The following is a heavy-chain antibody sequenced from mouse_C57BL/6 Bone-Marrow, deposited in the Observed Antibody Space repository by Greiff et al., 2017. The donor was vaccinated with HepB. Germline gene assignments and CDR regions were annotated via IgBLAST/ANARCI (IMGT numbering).Heavy chain of an antibody. CDR1: GYTFTDHT. D-gene: IGHD2-5*01. J-gene: IGHJ4*01. Sequence: QVQLQQSDAELVKPGASVKISCKVSGYTFTDHTIHWMKQRPEQGLEWIGYIYPRDGSTKYNEKFKGKATLTADKSSSTAYMQLNSLTSEDSAVYFCAREGAYYSNYYYAMDYWGQGTSVTVSS. CDR2: IYPRDGST. CDR3: AREGAYYSNYYYAMDY. V-gene: IGHV1-78*01.